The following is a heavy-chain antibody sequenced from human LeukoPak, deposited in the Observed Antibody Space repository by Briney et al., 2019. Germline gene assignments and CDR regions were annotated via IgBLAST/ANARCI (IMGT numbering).Heavy chain of an antibody. CDR1: GGSISSYY. Sequence: SSKTLSLTCTVSGGSISSYYWSWIRQPPGKGLEWIGYIYYSGSTNYNPSLKSRVTISVDTSKNQFSLKLSSVTAADTAVYYCTRDGPRSSGYPDNWGQGALVTVSS. CDR3: TRDGPRSSGYPDN. V-gene: IGHV4-59*12. D-gene: IGHD3-22*01. CDR2: IYYSGST. J-gene: IGHJ4*02.